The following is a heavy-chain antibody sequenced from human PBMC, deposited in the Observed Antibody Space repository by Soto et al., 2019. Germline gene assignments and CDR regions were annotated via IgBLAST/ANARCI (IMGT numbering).Heavy chain of an antibody. Sequence: EVQLLEFGGGLVQPGGSLKLSCVASAFTFTSNAMSWVRQAPGKGLEWVSAISGDGADTYYADSVRGRFTISRDNSKNTLSLQMNSLRDEDTARYYCVKDFRFADWGQGTLVTVSS. D-gene: IGHD3-16*01. CDR2: ISGDGADT. J-gene: IGHJ4*02. CDR1: AFTFTSNA. CDR3: VKDFRFAD. V-gene: IGHV3-23*01.